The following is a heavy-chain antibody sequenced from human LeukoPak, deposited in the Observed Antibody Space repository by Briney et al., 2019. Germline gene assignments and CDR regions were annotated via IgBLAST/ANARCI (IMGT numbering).Heavy chain of an antibody. Sequence: GGSLRLSCVPSGITFSNSALSWVRQAPGKGLEWVSAISGSGGSTYYADSVKGRFTISRDNSKNTLYLQMNSLRAEDTAVYYCANVPPAEASGLFDYWGQGTLVTVSS. CDR2: ISGSGGST. V-gene: IGHV3-23*01. CDR1: GITFSNSA. CDR3: ANVPPAEASGLFDY. J-gene: IGHJ4*02. D-gene: IGHD6-19*01.